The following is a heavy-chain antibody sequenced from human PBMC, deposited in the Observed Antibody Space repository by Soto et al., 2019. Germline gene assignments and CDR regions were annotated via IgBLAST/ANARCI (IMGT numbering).Heavy chain of an antibody. Sequence: GGSLRLSCAASGFTFSNAWMSWVRQAPGKGLEWVGRIKSKTDGGTTDYAAPVKGRFTISRDDSKNTLFLHMNSLRAEDTAVYYCAKDSDYYDSNLYFDKWGQGTLVTVSS. V-gene: IGHV3-15*01. J-gene: IGHJ4*02. CDR2: IKSKTDGGTT. CDR3: AKDSDYYDSNLYFDK. CDR1: GFTFSNAW. D-gene: IGHD3-22*01.